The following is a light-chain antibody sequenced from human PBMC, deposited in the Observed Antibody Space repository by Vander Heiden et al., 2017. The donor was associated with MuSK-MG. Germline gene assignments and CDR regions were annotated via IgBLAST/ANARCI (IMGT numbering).Light chain of an antibody. Sequence: TVLAQPPGTLSLSPGERATLACRARQSVSAGYLAWYQQKPGQAPRLLIYSASSRATGIPDRFSGSGSGTDFTLTISRLEPEDFAVYYCQQEGSSPRTFGPGTKLESK. J-gene: IGKJ2*01. CDR2: SAS. CDR1: QSVSAGY. V-gene: IGKV3-20*01. CDR3: QQEGSSPRT.